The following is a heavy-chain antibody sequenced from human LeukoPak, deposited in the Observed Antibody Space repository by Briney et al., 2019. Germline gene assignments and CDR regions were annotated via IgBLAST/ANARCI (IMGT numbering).Heavy chain of an antibody. D-gene: IGHD3-10*01. CDR3: ARVGYYYGSGSYYFDY. Sequence: SETLSLTCAVYGGSFSGYYWSWIRQPPGKGLEWIGEINHSGSTNYNPSLKSRVTISVDTSKNQFSLKLSSVTAADTAVYYCARVGYYYGSGSYYFDYWGQGTLATVSS. J-gene: IGHJ4*02. CDR1: GGSFSGYY. V-gene: IGHV4-34*01. CDR2: INHSGST.